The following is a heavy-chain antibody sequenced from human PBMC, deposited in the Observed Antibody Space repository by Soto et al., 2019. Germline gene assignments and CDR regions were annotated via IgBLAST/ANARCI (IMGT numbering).Heavy chain of an antibody. V-gene: IGHV1-18*01. Sequence: ASVKVSCEASGYTFTSYGISWVRQAPGQGLEWMGWISAYNGNTNYAQKLQGRVTMTTDTSTSTAYMELRSLRSDDTAVYFCASGPGWEPGLSTFYAMGVWGQGTTVTVSS. D-gene: IGHD1-26*01. CDR3: ASGPGWEPGLSTFYAMGV. CDR2: ISAYNGNT. J-gene: IGHJ6*02. CDR1: GYTFTSYG.